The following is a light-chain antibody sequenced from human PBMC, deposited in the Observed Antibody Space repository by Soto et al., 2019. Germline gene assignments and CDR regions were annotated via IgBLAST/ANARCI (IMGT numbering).Light chain of an antibody. CDR3: QQYDNLSFT. V-gene: IGKV1-33*01. CDR1: QDMSNY. Sequence: DIQMTQSPSSLSASVGDRVTITCQASQDMSNYLNWYQQKPGKAPKLLIYDASNLETGVPSRFSGSGSGTDFTFTISSLQPEDIATYYCQQYDNLSFTFGPGTKVDIK. CDR2: DAS. J-gene: IGKJ3*01.